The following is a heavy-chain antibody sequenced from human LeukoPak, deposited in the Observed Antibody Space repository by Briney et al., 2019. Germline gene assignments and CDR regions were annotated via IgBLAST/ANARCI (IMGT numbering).Heavy chain of an antibody. D-gene: IGHD6-19*01. CDR3: AILAVAGHFDY. V-gene: IGHV3-23*01. J-gene: IGHJ4*02. Sequence: GGSLRLSCAASGFTFDDYAMHWVRQAPGKGLEWVSAISGSGGSTYYADSVKGRFTISRDNSKNTLYLQMNSLRAEDTAVYYRAILAVAGHFDYWGQGTLVTVSS. CDR2: ISGSGGST. CDR1: GFTFDDYA.